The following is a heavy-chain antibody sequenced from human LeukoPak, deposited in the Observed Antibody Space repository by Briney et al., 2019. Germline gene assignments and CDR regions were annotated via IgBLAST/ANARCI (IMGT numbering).Heavy chain of an antibody. CDR3: ARDPSSSYPLDY. D-gene: IGHD6-6*01. CDR1: GYTFTSYD. J-gene: IGHJ4*02. CDR2: INPNSGGT. Sequence: GASVKVSCKASGYTFTSYDINWVRQATGQGLEWMGWINPNSGGTNYAQKFQGRVTMTRDTSISTAYMELSRLRSDDTAVYYCARDPSSSYPLDYWGQGTLVTVSS. V-gene: IGHV1-2*02.